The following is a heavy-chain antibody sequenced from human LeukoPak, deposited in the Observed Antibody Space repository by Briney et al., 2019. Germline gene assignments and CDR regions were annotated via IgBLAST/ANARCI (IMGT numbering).Heavy chain of an antibody. V-gene: IGHV3-23*01. CDR3: AGLTMVRGDTIRYYYYYMDV. CDR2: ISGSGGST. J-gene: IGHJ6*03. Sequence: GGSLRLSCAASGFTFSSYGMSWVRQAPGKGLEWVSAISGSGGSTYYADSVKGRFTISRDNSKNTLYLQMNSLRAEDTAVYYCAGLTMVRGDTIRYYYYYMDVWGKGTTVTISS. CDR1: GFTFSSYG. D-gene: IGHD3-10*01.